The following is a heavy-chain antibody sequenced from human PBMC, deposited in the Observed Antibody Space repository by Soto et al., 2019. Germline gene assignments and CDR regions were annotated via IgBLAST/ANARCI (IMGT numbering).Heavy chain of an antibody. V-gene: IGHV1-69*01. Sequence: QVQLVQSGAEVKKPGSSVKVSCKASGGTFSSYAISWVRQAPGQGLEWMGGIIPIFGTANYAQKFQGRVTITADESTSTAYMEVSSLRSEDTAVYYCARERYCSSTSCYYYYGMDVWGQGTTVTVSS. CDR1: GGTFSSYA. CDR2: IIPIFGTA. CDR3: ARERYCSSTSCYYYYGMDV. J-gene: IGHJ6*02. D-gene: IGHD2-2*01.